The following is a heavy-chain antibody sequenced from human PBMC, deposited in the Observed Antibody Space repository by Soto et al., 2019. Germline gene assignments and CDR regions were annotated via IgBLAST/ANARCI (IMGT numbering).Heavy chain of an antibody. Sequence: SETLSLTCTVSGGSVSSGSYYWSWIRQPPGKGLEWIGYIYYSGSTNYNPSLKSRVTISVDTSKNQFSLKLSSVTAADTAVYYCAREGANQHGMDVWGQGTKVTVSS. CDR3: AREGANQHGMDV. CDR1: GGSVSSGSYY. V-gene: IGHV4-61*01. J-gene: IGHJ6*02. CDR2: IYYSGST.